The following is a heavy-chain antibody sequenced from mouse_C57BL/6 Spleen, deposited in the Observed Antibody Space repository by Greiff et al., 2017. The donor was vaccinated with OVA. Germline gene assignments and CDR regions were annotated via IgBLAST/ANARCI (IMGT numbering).Heavy chain of an antibody. CDR3: ASFTIPFAY. Sequence: QVQLQQPGAELVRLGTSVKLSCKASGYTSTSYWMHWVKQRPGQGLEWFGVIDPYVSYTNYNQKSKGKATLTVDTSSSTAYMQLSSLTSEDSAVYYCASFTIPFAYWGQGTLVTVSA. D-gene: IGHD1-1*02. J-gene: IGHJ3*01. V-gene: IGHV1-59*01. CDR2: IDPYVSYT. CDR1: GYTSTSYW.